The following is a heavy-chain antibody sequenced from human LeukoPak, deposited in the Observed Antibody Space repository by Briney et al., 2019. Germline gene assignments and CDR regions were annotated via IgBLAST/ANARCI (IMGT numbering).Heavy chain of an antibody. Sequence: SETLSLTCAVSGGSISSGGYSWSWIRQPPGKGLEWIGYIYDSGSKYYNPSLKSRVTISVDKSKNQFSLNLSSVTAADTAVYYCARGVPAAVTNYFDYWGQGTLVTVSS. D-gene: IGHD2-2*01. CDR2: IYDSGSK. J-gene: IGHJ4*02. CDR3: ARGVPAAVTNYFDY. CDR1: GGSISSGGYS. V-gene: IGHV4-30-2*01.